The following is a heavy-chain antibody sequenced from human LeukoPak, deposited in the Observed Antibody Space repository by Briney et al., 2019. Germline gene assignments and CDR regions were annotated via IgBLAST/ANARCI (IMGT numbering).Heavy chain of an antibody. CDR2: IYPGDSDT. CDR3: ARPPYYYGSGSSDFDY. Sequence: GESLKISCKGSGYSFTSYWIGWVRQMPGKGLEWMGIIYPGDSDTRYSPSFQGQVTISADKSISTAYLQWSGLKASDTAMYYCARPPYYYGSGSSDFDYWGQGTLVTVSS. D-gene: IGHD3-10*01. CDR1: GYSFTSYW. V-gene: IGHV5-51*01. J-gene: IGHJ4*02.